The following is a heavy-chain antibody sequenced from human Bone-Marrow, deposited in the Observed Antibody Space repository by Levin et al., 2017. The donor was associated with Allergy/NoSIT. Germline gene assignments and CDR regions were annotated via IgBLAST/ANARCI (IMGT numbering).Heavy chain of an antibody. J-gene: IGHJ6*02. CDR2: IKQDGSEK. Sequence: GGSLRLSCAASGFTFSSYWMSWVRQAPGKGLEWVANIKQDGSEKYYVDSVKGRFTISRDNAKNSLYLQMNSLRAEDTAVYYCARDRKWFGEFHLYYYYGMDGWGQGTTVTVSS. CDR3: ARDRKWFGEFHLYYYYGMDG. V-gene: IGHV3-7*01. CDR1: GFTFSSYW. D-gene: IGHD3-10*01.